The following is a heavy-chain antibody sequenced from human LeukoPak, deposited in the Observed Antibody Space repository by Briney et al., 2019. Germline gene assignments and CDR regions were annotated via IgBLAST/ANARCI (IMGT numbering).Heavy chain of an antibody. D-gene: IGHD5-12*01. Sequence: PGGSLRLSCAASGFTFSSCAMSWVRQAPGKGLEWVANIKKDGSETYYVDSVKGRFTISRDNAKNSLYLQMNSLRAEDTAMYYCARGRYSGTTYYFDYWGQGTLVTVSS. CDR3: ARGRYSGTTYYFDY. CDR2: IKKDGSET. CDR1: GFTFSSCA. V-gene: IGHV3-7*03. J-gene: IGHJ4*02.